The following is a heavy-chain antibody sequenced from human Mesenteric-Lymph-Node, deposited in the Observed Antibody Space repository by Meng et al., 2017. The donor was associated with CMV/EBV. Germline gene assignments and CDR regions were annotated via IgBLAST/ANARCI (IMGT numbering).Heavy chain of an antibody. D-gene: IGHD3-3*01. Sequence: SLKISCAASGFTFDDYAMHWVRQAPGKGLEWVSGISWNSGSIGYADSVKGRFTISRDNAKNSLYLQMNSLRAEDTAVYYCARDQLLSGLFDYWGQGTLVTVSS. CDR1: GFTFDDYA. CDR3: ARDQLLSGLFDY. V-gene: IGHV3-9*01. J-gene: IGHJ4*02. CDR2: ISWNSGSI.